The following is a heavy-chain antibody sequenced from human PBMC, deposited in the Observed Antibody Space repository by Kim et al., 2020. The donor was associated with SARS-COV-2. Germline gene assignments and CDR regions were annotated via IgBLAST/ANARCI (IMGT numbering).Heavy chain of an antibody. CDR2: ISSGTVGERK. D-gene: IGHD4-17*01. J-gene: IGHJ5*02. V-gene: IGHV3-23*01. CDR1: GFTFSAYA. Sequence: GGSLRLSCAASGFTFSAYAMSWVRQAPGKGLEWVSGISSGTVGERKNYADSVKGRFTISRSDSQNTLYLYMNGLRAEDTALYYCAKDWTTVNTGLDHWG. CDR3: AKDWTTVNTGLDH.